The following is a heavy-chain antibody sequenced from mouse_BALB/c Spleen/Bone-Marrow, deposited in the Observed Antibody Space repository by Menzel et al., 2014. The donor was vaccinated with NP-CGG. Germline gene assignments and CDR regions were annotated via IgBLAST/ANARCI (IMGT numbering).Heavy chain of an antibody. J-gene: IGHJ2*01. CDR2: IDPANGNT. V-gene: IGHV14-3*02. Sequence: EVQLQQSGAELVKPGASVKLSCTASGFNIKDTYMHWVKQRPEQGLEWIGRIDPANGNTKYDPKFQGKTSITANTSSNTAYLQLSRLTSEDTAVYYCASYVCGCYFDYWGQGTTLTVSS. CDR3: ASYVCGCYFDY. CDR1: GFNIKDTY.